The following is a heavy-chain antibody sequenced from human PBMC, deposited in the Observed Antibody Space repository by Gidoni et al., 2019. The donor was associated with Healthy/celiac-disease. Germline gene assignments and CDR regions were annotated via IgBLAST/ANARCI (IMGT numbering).Heavy chain of an antibody. CDR3: AREGRFLEWETGYYYYYGMDV. CDR2: IWYDGSNK. V-gene: IGHV3-33*01. D-gene: IGHD3-3*01. CDR1: GFTFRIYG. J-gene: IGHJ6*02. Sequence: QVQLVESGGGVVQPGRSLSLSCLASGFTFRIYGMHWVRQAPGKGLEWVAVIWYDGSNKYYADSVKGRFTISRDNSKNTLYLQMNSLRAEDTAVYYCAREGRFLEWETGYYYYYGMDVWGQGTTVTVSS.